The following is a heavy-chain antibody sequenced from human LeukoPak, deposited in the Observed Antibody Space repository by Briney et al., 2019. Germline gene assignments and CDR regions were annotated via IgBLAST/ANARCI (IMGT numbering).Heavy chain of an antibody. D-gene: IGHD2-2*01. J-gene: IGHJ6*03. CDR3: ARVHGSTYCSSTSCQNRPVGYYYYYMDV. CDR2: INPNSGGT. V-gene: IGHV1-2*02. CDR1: GYTFTSYY. Sequence: GASVKVSCKASGYTFTSYYMHWVRQAPGQGLEWMGWINPNSGGTNYAQKFQGRVTMTRDTSISTAYMELSRLRSDDTAVYYCARVHGSTYCSSTSCQNRPVGYYYYYMDVWGKGTTVTVSS.